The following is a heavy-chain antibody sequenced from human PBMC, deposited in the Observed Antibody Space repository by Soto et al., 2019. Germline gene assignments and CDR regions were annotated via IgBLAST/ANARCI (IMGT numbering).Heavy chain of an antibody. V-gene: IGHV1-69*13. CDR3: TRGDWWELPTMDY. D-gene: IGHD1-26*01. Sequence: GASVKVSFKASGGTFSSYAISWVRQAPGQGLEWMGGIIPIFGTANYAQKFQGRVTITADESTSTAYMELSSLRSEDTAVYYCTRGDWWELPTMDYWGQGTLVTVSS. CDR1: GGTFSSYA. J-gene: IGHJ4*02. CDR2: IIPIFGTA.